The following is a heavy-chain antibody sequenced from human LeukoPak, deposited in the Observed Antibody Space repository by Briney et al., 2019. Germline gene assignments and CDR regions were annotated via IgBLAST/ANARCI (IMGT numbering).Heavy chain of an antibody. CDR2: INHSGST. J-gene: IGHJ3*02. Sequence: SETLSLTCAVYGGSFSGYYWSWVRQPPGKGLGWIGEINHSGSTNYNPSLTSRGTISVDTSKNQFSLKLSSVPAADTAVYYCARRGVAWKETYYYGSGSYYNIWGQGTMVTVSS. V-gene: IGHV4-34*01. CDR1: GGSFSGYY. D-gene: IGHD3-10*01. CDR3: ARRGVAWKETYYYGSGSYYNI.